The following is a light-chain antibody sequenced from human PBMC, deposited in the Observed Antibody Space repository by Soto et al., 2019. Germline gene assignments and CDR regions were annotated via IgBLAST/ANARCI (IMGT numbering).Light chain of an antibody. CDR1: QTISTY. CDR2: DAS. J-gene: IGKJ5*01. CDR3: QQGYSRPT. V-gene: IGKV3-11*01. Sequence: ILLTQSPATLSLSPGERATLSCRASQTISTYLAWYQQKPGQAPSLLIYDASKRATGIPARFSGSGSGTDFTLTISSAEPAEFAVYYGQQGYSRPTFGQGTRLEIK.